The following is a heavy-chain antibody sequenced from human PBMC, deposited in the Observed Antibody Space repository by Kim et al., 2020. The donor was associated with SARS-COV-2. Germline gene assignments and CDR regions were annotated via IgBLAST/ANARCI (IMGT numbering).Heavy chain of an antibody. V-gene: IGHV3-23*01. Sequence: VKGRFTISRDNSKNTLYLQLHRLRAEATAVYYCARPGIWGYYSEYYFDYWGQGTLVTVSS. CDR3: ARPGIWGYYSEYYFDY. D-gene: IGHD3-22*01. J-gene: IGHJ4*02.